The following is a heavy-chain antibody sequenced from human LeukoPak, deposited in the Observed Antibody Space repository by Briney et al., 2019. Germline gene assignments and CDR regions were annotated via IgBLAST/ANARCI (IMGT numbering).Heavy chain of an antibody. J-gene: IGHJ4*02. V-gene: IGHV4-39*01. Sequence: PSETLSLTCTVSGGSITSSSNYWGWVRQPPGKGLEWIGSIYYSGSTYYNPSLESRVTISVATSKNQFSLKLNFVTAADTAVYYCARHPKDFDNWGQGTLVTVSS. CDR1: GGSITSSSNY. CDR3: ARHPKDFDN. CDR2: IYYSGST.